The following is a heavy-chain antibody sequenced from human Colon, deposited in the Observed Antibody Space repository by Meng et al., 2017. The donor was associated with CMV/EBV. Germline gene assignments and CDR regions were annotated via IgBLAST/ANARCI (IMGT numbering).Heavy chain of an antibody. CDR2: IIPIFRTP. V-gene: IGHV1-69*05. J-gene: IGHJ6*02. CDR3: ARDPGSGSLRWVDNIYDYHNIDV. CDR1: GGTFRNYG. Sequence: SVKVSCKSFGGTFRNYGFSWVRQAPGQGLEWMGGIIPIFRTPHYAPKFQGRVTITTDESSSTAYMEVRSLRSDDTAVYYCARDPGSGSLRWVDNIYDYHNIDVWGQGTTVTVSS. D-gene: IGHD5/OR15-5a*01.